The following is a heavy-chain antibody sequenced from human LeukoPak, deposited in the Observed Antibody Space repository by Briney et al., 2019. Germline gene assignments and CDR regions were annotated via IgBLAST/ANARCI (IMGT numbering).Heavy chain of an antibody. J-gene: IGHJ4*02. V-gene: IGHV1-2*04. D-gene: IGHD6-19*01. CDR2: INPNSGGT. CDR1: GYTFTGYY. Sequence: ASVKVSCKASGYTFTGYYMHWVRQAPGQGLEWMGWINPNSGGTNYAQKFQGWITMTRDTSISTAYMELSRLRSDDTAVYYCARGSRSSGWSSDYWGREPWSPSPQ. CDR3: ARGSRSSGWSSDY.